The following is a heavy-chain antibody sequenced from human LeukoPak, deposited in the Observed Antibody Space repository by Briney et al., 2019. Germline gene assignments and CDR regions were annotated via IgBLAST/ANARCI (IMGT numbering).Heavy chain of an antibody. CDR1: GFTSSSYE. D-gene: IGHD1-1*01. V-gene: IGHV3-48*03. Sequence: GGSLRLSCAASGFTSSSYEINWFRQAPGKGLEWVAFINVGGSIMYYADSVKGRFTISRDNAKNSLYLQMNSLRAEDTAIYYCAKDSGTCCHYFDYWGQGTLVTVSS. CDR3: AKDSGTCCHYFDY. J-gene: IGHJ4*02. CDR2: INVGGSIM.